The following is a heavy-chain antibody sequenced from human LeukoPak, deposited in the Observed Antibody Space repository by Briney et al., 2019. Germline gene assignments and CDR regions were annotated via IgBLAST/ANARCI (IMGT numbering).Heavy chain of an antibody. V-gene: IGHV1-69*13. CDR3: ARDSGVTIFGVVIYDAFDI. J-gene: IGHJ3*02. Sequence: ASVKVSCKASGGTFSSYAISWVRQAPGQGLEWMGGIIPIFGTANYAQKFQGRVTITADESTSTAYMELSSLRSEDTAVYYCARDSGVTIFGVVIYDAFDIWGQGTMVTVSS. D-gene: IGHD3-3*01. CDR2: IIPIFGTA. CDR1: GGTFSSYA.